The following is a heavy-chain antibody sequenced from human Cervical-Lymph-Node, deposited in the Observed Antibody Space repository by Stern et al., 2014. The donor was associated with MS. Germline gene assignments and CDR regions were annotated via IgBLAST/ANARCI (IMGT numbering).Heavy chain of an antibody. CDR1: GGSISSGSFY. D-gene: IGHD5-18*01. CDR3: ARETGGYTYGDTDFFDY. J-gene: IGHJ4*02. CDR2: IYSSGST. Sequence: QVQLVESGPGLVKPSQTLSLTCIVSGGSISSGSFYWNWIRQPAGKGLEWIGRIYSSGSTNYNPYLKSRVTISGDTSKNQLSLKMFSMTAADTAVYYCARETGGYTYGDTDFFDYWGQGALVTVSS. V-gene: IGHV4-61*02.